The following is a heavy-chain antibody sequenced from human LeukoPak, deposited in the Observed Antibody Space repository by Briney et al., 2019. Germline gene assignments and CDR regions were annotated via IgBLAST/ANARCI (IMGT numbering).Heavy chain of an antibody. Sequence: PGGSLRLSCAASGFTFDDYAMHWVRQAPGKGLEWVSGISWNSGSIGYADSVKGRFTISRDNAKNSLYLQMNSLRAEDTALYYCAKDSTTVVTPGFDYWGQGILVTVSS. CDR1: GFTFDDYA. J-gene: IGHJ4*02. D-gene: IGHD4-23*01. CDR2: ISWNSGSI. CDR3: AKDSTTVVTPGFDY. V-gene: IGHV3-9*01.